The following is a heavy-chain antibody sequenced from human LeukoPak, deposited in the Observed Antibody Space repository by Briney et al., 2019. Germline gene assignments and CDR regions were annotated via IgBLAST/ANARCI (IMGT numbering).Heavy chain of an antibody. J-gene: IGHJ4*02. V-gene: IGHV1-69*13. D-gene: IGHD3-3*01. CDR2: IIPIFGTA. CDR1: GYTFTRFD. CDR3: ARADFDYDFWSGYYTFDY. Sequence: ASVKVSCKASGYTFTRFDINWVRQAPGQGLEWMGGIIPIFGTANYAQKFQGRVTITADESTSTAYIELSSLRSEDTAVYYCARADFDYDFWSGYYTFDYWGQGTLVTVSS.